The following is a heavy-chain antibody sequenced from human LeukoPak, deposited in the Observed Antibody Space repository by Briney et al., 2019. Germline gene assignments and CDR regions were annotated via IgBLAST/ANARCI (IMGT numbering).Heavy chain of an antibody. CDR2: IRGSGGNT. CDR1: GFTFSSYA. V-gene: IGHV3-23*01. Sequence: GGSLRLSCAASGFTFSSYAMSWVRQAPRKGLEWVSGIRGSGGNTYYVDSVKGRFTISRDNSKNTLYLQMNSLRAEDTAVYYCAKARLGYCSGGSCYSFDYWGQGTLVTVSS. J-gene: IGHJ4*02. CDR3: AKARLGYCSGGSCYSFDY. D-gene: IGHD2-15*01.